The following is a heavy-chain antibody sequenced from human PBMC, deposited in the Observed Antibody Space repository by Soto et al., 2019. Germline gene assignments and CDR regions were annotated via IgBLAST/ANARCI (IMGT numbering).Heavy chain of an antibody. J-gene: IGHJ6*03. CDR2: MNPNSGNT. Sequence: GASVKVSCKASGYTFTSYDINWVRQATGQGLEWMGWMNPNSGNTGYAQKFQGRVTMTRNTSLSTAYMELSSLRSEDTAVFYCARASMGSSWYYYYYYMDVWGKGTTVTVSS. D-gene: IGHD6-13*01. V-gene: IGHV1-8*01. CDR1: GYTFTSYD. CDR3: ARASMGSSWYYYYYYMDV.